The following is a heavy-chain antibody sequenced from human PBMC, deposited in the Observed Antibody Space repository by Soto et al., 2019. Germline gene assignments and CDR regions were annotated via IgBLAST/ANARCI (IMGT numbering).Heavy chain of an antibody. CDR3: ARQIGYCSSTSCYAGDYYYGMDV. CDR1: GYSFTSYW. D-gene: IGHD2-2*01. CDR2: IYPGDSDT. Sequence: PGESLKISCKGSGYSFTSYWIGLVRQMPGKSLEWMGIIYPGDSDTRYSPSFQGQVTISADKSISTAYLQWSSLKASDTAMYYCARQIGYCSSTSCYAGDYYYGMDVWGQGTTVTAP. J-gene: IGHJ6*02. V-gene: IGHV5-51*01.